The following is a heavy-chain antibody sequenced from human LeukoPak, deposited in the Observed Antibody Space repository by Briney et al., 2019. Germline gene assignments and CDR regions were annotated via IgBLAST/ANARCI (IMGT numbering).Heavy chain of an antibody. V-gene: IGHV3-30*18. CDR2: VSSDGGTT. Sequence: PGTSLRLSCAASGFTFISHGIHWVRQAPGKGLQWVAVVSSDGGTTYYVDSVKGRFTISRDNSKNTMYLQMNSLRAEDTAMYYCTKEGASGSRYNFDYWGQRTLGTVSS. CDR3: TKEGASGSRYNFDY. D-gene: IGHD1-26*01. CDR1: GFTFISHG. J-gene: IGHJ4*02.